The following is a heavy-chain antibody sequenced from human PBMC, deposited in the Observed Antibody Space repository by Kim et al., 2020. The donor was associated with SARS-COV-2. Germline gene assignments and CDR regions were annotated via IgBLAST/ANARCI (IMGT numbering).Heavy chain of an antibody. D-gene: IGHD1-20*01. J-gene: IGHJ6*02. Sequence: SLKSRVTISVDKSKNQFSLKLSSVTAADPAVYYCERRRRDNPYYYYGMDVWGQGTTVTVSS. V-gene: IGHV4-4*02. CDR3: ERRRRDNPYYYYGMDV.